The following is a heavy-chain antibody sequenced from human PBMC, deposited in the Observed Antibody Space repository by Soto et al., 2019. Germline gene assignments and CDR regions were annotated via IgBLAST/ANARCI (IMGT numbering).Heavy chain of an antibody. J-gene: IGHJ4*02. CDR2: IYYSGNT. CDR3: VTKRYSYGIFDY. Sequence: SLTWPVPGGSISSRIYYWGWIRQPPGKGLEWIGNIYYSGNTQNNPSLKSRVTMSVDTSKNQFSLRLSSVTAADTAVYYCVTKRYSYGIFDYWGQGTLVTVSS. V-gene: IGHV4-39*01. CDR1: GGSISSRIYY. D-gene: IGHD5-18*01.